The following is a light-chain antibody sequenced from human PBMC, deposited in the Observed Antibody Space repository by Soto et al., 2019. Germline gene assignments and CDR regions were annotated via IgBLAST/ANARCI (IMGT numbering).Light chain of an antibody. V-gene: IGLV2-14*01. CDR2: EVS. Sequence: QSALTQPASVSGSPGQSITISCTGSSSDVGGYNYVSWYQQHPGKAPKLMIYEVSNRPSGISNRFSGSKSGNTASLTLSGLQAEDEADYYCSSHTSSNTHVVFGGGTKVTVL. J-gene: IGLJ2*01. CDR1: SSDVGGYNY. CDR3: SSHTSSNTHVV.